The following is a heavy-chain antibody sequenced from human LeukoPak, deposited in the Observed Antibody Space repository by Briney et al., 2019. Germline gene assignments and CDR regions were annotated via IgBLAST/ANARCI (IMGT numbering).Heavy chain of an antibody. V-gene: IGHV3-23*01. CDR1: GFTLSSYA. Sequence: GGSLRLSCAASGFTLSSYAMSWVRQAPGKGLEWVSAISGSGGSTYYADSVKGRFTISRDNSKNTLYLQMNSLRAEDTAVYYCAKIDIVRGVPNSIDYWGQGTLVTVSS. CDR2: ISGSGGST. CDR3: AKIDIVRGVPNSIDY. D-gene: IGHD3-10*01. J-gene: IGHJ4*02.